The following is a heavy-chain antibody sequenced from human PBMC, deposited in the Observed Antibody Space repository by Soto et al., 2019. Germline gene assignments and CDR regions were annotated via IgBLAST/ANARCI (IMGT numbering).Heavy chain of an antibody. J-gene: IGHJ5*02. CDR2: INHSGST. CDR1: GGSVSGYY. CDR3: ARGGPRKTYYYGSGSYFFSNWFDP. Sequence: SETLSLTCAVYGGSVSGYYWSWIRQPPGKGLEWIGEINHSGSTNYNPSLKSRVTISVDTSKNQFSLKLSSVTAADTAVYYCARGGPRKTYYYGSGSYFFSNWFDPWGQGTRVAVS. V-gene: IGHV4-34*01. D-gene: IGHD3-10*01.